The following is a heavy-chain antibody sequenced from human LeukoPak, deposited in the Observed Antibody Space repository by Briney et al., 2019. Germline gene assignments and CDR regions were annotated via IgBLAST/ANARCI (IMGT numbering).Heavy chain of an antibody. D-gene: IGHD4-17*01. V-gene: IGHV3-7*03. CDR1: GFTFSSYG. CDR3: ARGEFGDLRYGC. J-gene: IGHJ4*02. Sequence: QPGRSLRLSCAASGFTFSSYGMHWVRQAPGKGLEWVANIKQDGSVKYYVDSVKDRFTISRDNAKNSLYLQMNSLRAEDTAMYYCARGEFGDLRYGCWGQGSLVTVSS. CDR2: IKQDGSVK.